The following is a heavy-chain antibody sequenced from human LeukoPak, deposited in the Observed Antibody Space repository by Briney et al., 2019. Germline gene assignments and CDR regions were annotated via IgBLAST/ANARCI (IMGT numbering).Heavy chain of an antibody. J-gene: IGHJ4*02. CDR1: GFTFSSYA. V-gene: IGHV3-23*01. CDR2: ISGSGGST. CDR3: AKDAGGYCSSTSCYSDY. Sequence: GGSLTLSCAASGFTFSSYAMSWVRQPPGKGLEGVSAISGSGGSTYFADSVKGRFTIYRDNSKNTLYLQMNSLGAEDTAVYYCAKDAGGYCSSTSCYSDYWGQGTLVTVFS. D-gene: IGHD2-2*02.